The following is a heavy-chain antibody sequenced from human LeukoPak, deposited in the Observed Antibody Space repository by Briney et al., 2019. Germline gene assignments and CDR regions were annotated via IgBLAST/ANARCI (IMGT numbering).Heavy chain of an antibody. J-gene: IGHJ6*03. CDR1: GFTFSSYA. V-gene: IGHV3-23*01. CDR3: AKDGYSSSWYGEYYYYYYCMDV. CDR2: ISGSGGSI. D-gene: IGHD6-13*01. Sequence: GGSLRLSCAASGFTFSSYAMSWVRQAPGKGLEWVSAISGSGGSIYYADSVKGRFTISRANSKTRLYLQMNSMRAEDTAVYYCAKDGYSSSWYGEYYYYYYCMDVWGKGTTVTVSS.